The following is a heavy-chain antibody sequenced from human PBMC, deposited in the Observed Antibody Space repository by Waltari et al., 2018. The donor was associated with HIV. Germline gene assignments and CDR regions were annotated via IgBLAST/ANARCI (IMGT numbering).Heavy chain of an antibody. V-gene: IGHV5-51*01. Sequence: EVQLVQSGAEVKKPGKSLKISCKGSGYSFTSYWIGWVRQMPGKGLEWMGIIYPGDSDTRYSPSVQGQVTISADKSISTAYLQWSSLKASDTAMYYCARHEQYYYDSSGYYGWFDPWGQGTLVTVSS. CDR3: ARHEQYYYDSSGYYGWFDP. CDR2: IYPGDSDT. J-gene: IGHJ5*02. D-gene: IGHD3-22*01. CDR1: GYSFTSYW.